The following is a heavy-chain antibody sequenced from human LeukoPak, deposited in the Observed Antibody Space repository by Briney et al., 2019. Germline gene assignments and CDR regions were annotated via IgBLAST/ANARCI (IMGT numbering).Heavy chain of an antibody. CDR1: GGSISSSHG. Sequence: PSETLSLTCAVSGGSISSSHGWSWVRQPPGKGLEWIGEINHSGSTNYNPSLKSRVTISVDTSKNQFSLKLSSVTAADTAVYFCARLKPGGVLAAFDIWGQGTMVTVSS. J-gene: IGHJ3*02. D-gene: IGHD3-10*01. CDR2: INHSGST. V-gene: IGHV4-4*02. CDR3: ARLKPGGVLAAFDI.